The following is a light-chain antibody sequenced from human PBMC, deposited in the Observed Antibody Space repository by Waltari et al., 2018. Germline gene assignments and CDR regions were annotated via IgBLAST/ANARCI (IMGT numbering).Light chain of an antibody. J-gene: IGLJ7*01. CDR3: GTWDSSLSGAV. Sequence: QSVLTPQPSVSAAPGQRVTISGSGCSSNIGNNYVSWYRQFPGPAPKHLIYENTERPSGMPGRFSGSKSGTSATLDITGLQAGDEADYYCGTWDSSLSGAVFGGGTHLTVL. CDR1: SSNIGNNY. CDR2: ENT. V-gene: IGLV1-51*02.